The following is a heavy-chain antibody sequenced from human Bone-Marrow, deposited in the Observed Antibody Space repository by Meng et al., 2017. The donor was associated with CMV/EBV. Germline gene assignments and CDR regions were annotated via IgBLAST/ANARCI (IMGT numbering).Heavy chain of an antibody. J-gene: IGHJ4*02. CDR1: GFTVSSNY. CDR2: IYSGGST. D-gene: IGHD1-1*01. CDR3: ASFNWNDSG. Sequence: GESLKISCAASGFTVSSNYMSWVRQAPGKGLEWVSVIYSGGSTYYADSVKGRFTISRDNAKNSLYLQMNSLRAEDTAVYYCASFNWNDSGWGQGTLVTVSS. V-gene: IGHV3-66*01.